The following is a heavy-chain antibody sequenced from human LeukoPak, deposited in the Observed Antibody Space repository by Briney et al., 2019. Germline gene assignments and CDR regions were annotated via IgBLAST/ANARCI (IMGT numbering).Heavy chain of an antibody. J-gene: IGHJ3*02. D-gene: IGHD1-26*01. CDR2: IYYSGST. CDR3: ARRGSYYVGDAFDI. Sequence: SETLSLTCTVSGGSISSSSYYWGWIRQPPGKGLEWIGSIYYSGSTYYNPSLKSRVTISVDTSKNQFSLELSSVTAADTAVYYCARRGSYYVGDAFDIWGQGTMVTVSS. CDR1: GGSISSSSYY. V-gene: IGHV4-39*01.